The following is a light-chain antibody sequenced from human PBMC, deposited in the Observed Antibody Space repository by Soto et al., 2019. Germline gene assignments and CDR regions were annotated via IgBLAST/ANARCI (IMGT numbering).Light chain of an antibody. V-gene: IGKV3-11*01. CDR1: QSVSSH. J-gene: IGKJ4*01. Sequence: EVVLTQAPATLSLSPGERATLSCRASQSVSSHLVWYQQKPGQAPRLLLYDASNRAPGIPARFSGSGSGTDFTLTIRSLEPEYFAVYFCQQRHIWPTTFGGGTKVEVK. CDR2: DAS. CDR3: QQRHIWPTT.